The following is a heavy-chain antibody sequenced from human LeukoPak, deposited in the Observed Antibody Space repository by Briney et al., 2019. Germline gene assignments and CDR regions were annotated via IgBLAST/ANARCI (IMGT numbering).Heavy chain of an antibody. J-gene: IGHJ4*02. CDR3: AKDIYYDSSGYRGYFDY. Sequence: GGSLRLSCAASGFTFSGYAMHWVRQAPGKGLEWVAVMSYDGSNKYYVDSVKGRFHVSRDNSKNTLYLQMNSLRAEDTAVYYCAKDIYYDSSGYRGYFDYWGQGTLVTVSS. V-gene: IGHV3-30*18. D-gene: IGHD3-22*01. CDR1: GFTFSGYA. CDR2: MSYDGSNK.